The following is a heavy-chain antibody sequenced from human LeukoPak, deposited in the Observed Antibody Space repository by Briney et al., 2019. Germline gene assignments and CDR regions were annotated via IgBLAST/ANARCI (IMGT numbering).Heavy chain of an antibody. CDR2: ISNTGST. CDR3: ARGAGWFDP. CDR1: GGSISSYY. V-gene: IGHV4-59*01. J-gene: IGHJ5*02. Sequence: PSETVSLTCTVSGGSISSYYWSWIRQPPGKGLEWIGYISNTGSTNYNPSLKSRVTISVDTSKNQFSLKLSSVTAADTAVYFCARGAGWFDPWGQGTLVTVSS.